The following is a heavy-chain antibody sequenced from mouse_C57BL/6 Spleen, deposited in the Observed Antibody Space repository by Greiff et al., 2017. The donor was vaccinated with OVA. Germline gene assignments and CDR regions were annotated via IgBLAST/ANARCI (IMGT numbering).Heavy chain of an antibody. V-gene: IGHV2-9-1*01. D-gene: IGHD1-1*01. CDR2: IWTGGGT. CDR3: ASTTVVAREAWFAY. J-gene: IGHJ3*01. CDR1: GFSLTSYA. Sequence: VQLKESGPGLVAPSQSLSITCTVSGFSLTSYAISWVRQPPGKGLEWLGVIWTGGGTNYNSALKSRLSISKDNSKSQVFLKMNSLQTDDTARYYCASTTVVAREAWFAYWGQGTLVTVSA.